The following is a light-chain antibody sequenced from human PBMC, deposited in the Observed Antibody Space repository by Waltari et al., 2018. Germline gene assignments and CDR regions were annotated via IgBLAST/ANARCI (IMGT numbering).Light chain of an antibody. Sequence: QSVLTQPPSVSAAPGQKVTISCSGSSSNIGNNYVSWYQQLPGTAPKFLIYDKKKRPSGIPDRFSGSKSGTSATLGITGLQTGDEADYFCGTWDSSLSAGVFGGGTKVTVL. CDR3: GTWDSSLSAGV. V-gene: IGLV1-51*01. CDR2: DKK. J-gene: IGLJ3*02. CDR1: SSNIGNNY.